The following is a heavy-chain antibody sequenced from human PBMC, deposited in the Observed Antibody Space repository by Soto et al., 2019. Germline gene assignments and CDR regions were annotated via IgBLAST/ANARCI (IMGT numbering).Heavy chain of an antibody. D-gene: IGHD1-26*01. CDR3: ARGGQWDFLSDY. CDR2: ISAYNGNT. J-gene: IGHJ4*02. V-gene: IGHV1-18*01. CDR1: GYSFTIYY. Sequence: ASVNVSCKASGYSFTIYYINWVRQAPGQGLEWMGWISAYNGNTHYEEKLQGRVNLTTDTSTSTAYMELRSLRSDDTAVYFCARGGQWDFLSDYWGQGTLVTSPQ.